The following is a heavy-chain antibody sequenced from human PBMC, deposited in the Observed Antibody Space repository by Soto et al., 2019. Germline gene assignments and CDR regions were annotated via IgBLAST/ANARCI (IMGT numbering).Heavy chain of an antibody. CDR1: GFTVSSNY. D-gene: IGHD4-17*01. CDR2: IYSGGST. V-gene: IGHV3-66*01. J-gene: IGHJ6*02. Sequence: EVQLVESGGGLVQPGGSLRLSCAASGFTVSSNYMSWVRQAPGKGLEWVSVIYSGGSTYYADSVKGRFTISRNNSKNTLYLQMNSLRAEDTAVYYCARYDYGDSGPVDYYGMDVWGQGTTVTVSS. CDR3: ARYDYGDSGPVDYYGMDV.